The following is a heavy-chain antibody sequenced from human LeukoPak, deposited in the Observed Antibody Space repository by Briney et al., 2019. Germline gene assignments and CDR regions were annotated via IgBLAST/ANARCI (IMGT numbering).Heavy chain of an antibody. V-gene: IGHV3-21*01. D-gene: IGHD1-26*01. Sequence: ARSLRLSWAASGFTLSSYSMNWVRQAPGKGLELVSSISSSSSYIYYADSVKGRFTISRDNAKNSLYLQMNSLRAEDTAVYYCARDRSIVGAKWFDYWGQGTLVTVSS. CDR3: ARDRSIVGAKWFDY. CDR2: ISSSSSYI. CDR1: GFTLSSYS. J-gene: IGHJ4*02.